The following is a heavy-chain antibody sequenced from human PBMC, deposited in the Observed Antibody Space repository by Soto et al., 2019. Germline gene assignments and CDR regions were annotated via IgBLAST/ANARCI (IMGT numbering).Heavy chain of an antibody. V-gene: IGHV1-18*01. D-gene: IGHD3-16*02. J-gene: IGHJ3*02. Sequence: QVQLVQSGAEVKKPGASVKVSCKASGYTFTSYGISWVRQAPGQGLEWMGWISAYNGNTNYAQKLQGRVTMTTDTSTSTAYMELRSLRSDDKAVYYCARGRTPGLSVIALDDAFDIWGQGTMVTVSS. CDR1: GYTFTSYG. CDR3: ARGRTPGLSVIALDDAFDI. CDR2: ISAYNGNT.